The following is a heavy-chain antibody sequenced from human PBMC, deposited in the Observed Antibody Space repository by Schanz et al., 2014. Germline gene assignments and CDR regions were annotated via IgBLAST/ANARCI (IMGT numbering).Heavy chain of an antibody. D-gene: IGHD5-12*01. CDR1: GYTFINSD. Sequence: QVQLVQSGSELKKPGASVKVSCKASGYTFINSDINWVRQAAGQGLEWMGWINPNSGGTNYAQKFQGRVTMTRDTSISTAYMEMSRLISDDTAVYYCAREMLDIVATMDDDAFDIWGQGTMVTVSS. CDR3: AREMLDIVATMDDDAFDI. J-gene: IGHJ3*02. CDR2: INPNSGGT. V-gene: IGHV1-2*02.